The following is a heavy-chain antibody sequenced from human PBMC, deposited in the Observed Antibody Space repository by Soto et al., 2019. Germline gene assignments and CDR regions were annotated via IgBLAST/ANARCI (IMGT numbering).Heavy chain of an antibody. CDR3: AQIITGTTGY. J-gene: IGHJ4*02. CDR1: GFTFSNYA. Sequence: GGSLRLSCEASGFTFSNYAMAWVRQAPGTGLEWVSAISRAGDNTYYADSVKGRFTISRDNSKNTLYLQMNSLRAEDTAVYYCAQIITGTTGYWGQGTLVTVS. D-gene: IGHD1-20*01. CDR2: ISRAGDNT. V-gene: IGHV3-23*01.